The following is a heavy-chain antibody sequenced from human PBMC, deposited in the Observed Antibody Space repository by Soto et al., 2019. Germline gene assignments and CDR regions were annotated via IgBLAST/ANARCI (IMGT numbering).Heavy chain of an antibody. CDR3: AKTTDGWFSAFEI. V-gene: IGHV3-23*01. J-gene: IGHJ3*02. CDR2: ISGSGTTA. Sequence: EVQLLESGGGLVQPGGSLRLSCAASGFVFSSYAMSWVRQDPGKWLEGVSAISGSGTTAYYADSVKGRFIFSRDNPKNTMYLQMNSLRAEDTAVYFCAKTTDGWFSAFEIWGQGTVVTVSS. D-gene: IGHD6-19*01. CDR1: GFVFSSYA.